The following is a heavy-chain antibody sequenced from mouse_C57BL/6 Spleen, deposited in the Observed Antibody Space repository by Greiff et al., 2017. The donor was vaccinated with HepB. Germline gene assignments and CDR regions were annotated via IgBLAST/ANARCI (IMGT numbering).Heavy chain of an antibody. Sequence: QVQLQQSGPELVKPGASVKISCKASGYAFSSSWMKWVKQRPGKGLEWIGRIYPGDGDTNYNGKFKGKATLTADKSSSTAYMQLSSLTSEDSAVYFCARSDAPYAMDYWGQGTSVTVSS. J-gene: IGHJ4*01. V-gene: IGHV1-82*01. CDR1: GYAFSSSW. CDR2: IYPGDGDT. CDR3: ARSDAPYAMDY.